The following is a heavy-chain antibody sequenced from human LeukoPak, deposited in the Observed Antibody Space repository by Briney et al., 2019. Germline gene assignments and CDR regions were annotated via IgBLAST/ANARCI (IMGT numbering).Heavy chain of an antibody. V-gene: IGHV4-4*07. J-gene: IGHJ4*02. Sequence: PSETLSLTCTVSGGSMSGYYWSWIRQPAAKGLEWIGRIFTSGSTHYNPSLKSRVTISVDTSKNQFSLKLSSVTAADTAVYYCATLYSSGWYFGSWGQGTLVTVSS. CDR3: ATLYSSGWYFGS. CDR2: IFTSGST. D-gene: IGHD6-19*01. CDR1: GGSMSGYY.